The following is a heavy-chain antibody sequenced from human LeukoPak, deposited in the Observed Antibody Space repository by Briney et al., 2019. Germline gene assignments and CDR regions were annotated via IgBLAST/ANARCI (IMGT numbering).Heavy chain of an antibody. V-gene: IGHV3-23*01. CDR2: ISGSGGST. Sequence: GGSLRLSCVASGFTFSSYGVSWVRQAPGKGLEWVSAISGSGGSTYYADSVKGRFTVSRDNSKNTLDLQMTDLRPEDTAIYYCAKRNTMVRGGPCFDYWDQGILVAVSS. CDR1: GFTFSSYG. CDR3: AKRNTMVRGGPCFDY. D-gene: IGHD3-10*01. J-gene: IGHJ4*02.